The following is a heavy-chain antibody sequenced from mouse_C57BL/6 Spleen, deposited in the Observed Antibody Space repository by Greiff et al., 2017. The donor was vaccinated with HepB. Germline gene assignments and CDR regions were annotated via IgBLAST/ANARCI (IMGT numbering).Heavy chain of an antibody. V-gene: IGHV5-4*01. Sequence: DVKLVESGGGLVKPGGSLKLSCAASGFTFSSYAMSWVRQTPEKRLEWVATISDGGSYTYYPDNVKGRFTISRDNAKNNLYLQMSHLKSEEPAMYYCARDQRGVGYYRNYYFDYWGQGTTLTVSS. CDR2: ISDGGSYT. D-gene: IGHD2-1*01. CDR3: ARDQRGVGYYRNYYFDY. J-gene: IGHJ2*01. CDR1: GFTFSSYA.